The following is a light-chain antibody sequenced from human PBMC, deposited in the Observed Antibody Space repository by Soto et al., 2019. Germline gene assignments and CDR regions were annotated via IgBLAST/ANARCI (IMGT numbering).Light chain of an antibody. V-gene: IGKV1-12*01. CDR2: AAS. CDR3: QQGDSFPFT. Sequence: DIQMTQSPSSVSSSVGDTVTITCRASQDISSWVAWYQQKPGKAPKLLISAASSFQSGVTTRFSGSGSGTDFPLSISGLQPEDVAPYYCQQGDSFPFTFGGGTKVESK. CDR1: QDISSW. J-gene: IGKJ4*01.